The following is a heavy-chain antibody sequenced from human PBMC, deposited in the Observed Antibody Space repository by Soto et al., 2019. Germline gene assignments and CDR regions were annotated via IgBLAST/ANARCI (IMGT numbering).Heavy chain of an antibody. D-gene: IGHD5-12*01. J-gene: IGHJ5*02. CDR2: ISTYSGDT. CDR3: ARHHGPTTTENWFDP. V-gene: IGHV1-18*01. CDR1: GYTFFTYD. Sequence: QVHLVQSGVEVKPPGASVKVSCQTSGYTFFTYDISWVRQAPGQGLEWMGWISTYSGDTKYAQKFQGRVTMTTETSTTTAYLELRSLRSGDTAVYYCARHHGPTTTENWFDPWGQGTLVTVSS.